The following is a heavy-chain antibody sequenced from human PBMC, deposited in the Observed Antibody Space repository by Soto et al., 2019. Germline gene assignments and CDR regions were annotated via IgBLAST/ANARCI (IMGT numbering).Heavy chain of an antibody. CDR2: IKQDGSEK. V-gene: IGHV3-7*01. J-gene: IGHJ5*02. CDR3: VRGSYCTPSTCYNLAWFAP. Sequence: EVQLVESGGGLVQPGGSLRLSCAASGFTFSSYWMSWVRQAPGKGLEWVANIKQDGSEKYYADSVKGRFTISRDNSKNTVYLQMNSLRADDTAVYYCVRGSYCTPSTCYNLAWFAPWGQGTLVTVSS. D-gene: IGHD2-2*02. CDR1: GFTFSSYW.